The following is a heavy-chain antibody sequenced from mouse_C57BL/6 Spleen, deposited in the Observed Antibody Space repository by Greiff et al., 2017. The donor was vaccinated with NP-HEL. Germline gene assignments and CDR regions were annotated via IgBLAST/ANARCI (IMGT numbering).Heavy chain of an antibody. V-gene: IGHV5-12*01. CDR3: ARRDYYGSRGYYAMDY. Sequence: EVKLVESGGGLVQPGGSLKLSCAASGFTFSDYYMYWVRQTPEKRLEWVAYISNGGGSTYYPDPVQGRFTIYRDNAKNTLYLQMSRLKSEDTAMYYCARRDYYGSRGYYAMDYWGQGTSVTVSS. CDR2: ISNGGGST. J-gene: IGHJ4*01. D-gene: IGHD1-1*01. CDR1: GFTFSDYY.